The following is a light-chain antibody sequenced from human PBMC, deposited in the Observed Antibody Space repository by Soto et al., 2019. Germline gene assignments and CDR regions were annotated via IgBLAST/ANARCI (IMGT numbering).Light chain of an antibody. J-gene: IGLJ1*01. CDR2: NNN. Sequence: QSVLTQPPSASGTPWQGVPISCSGITSNIGSNTVNWYQQLPGTAPKLLIYNNNQRPSGVPDRFSGSKSGTSASLAIGGLQSEDEADYYCAAWDDSLNGYVFGTGTKVTVL. V-gene: IGLV1-44*01. CDR1: TSNIGSNT. CDR3: AAWDDSLNGYV.